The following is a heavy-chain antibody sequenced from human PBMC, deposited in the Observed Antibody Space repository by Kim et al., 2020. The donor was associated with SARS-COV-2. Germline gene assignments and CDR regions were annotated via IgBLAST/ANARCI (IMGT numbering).Heavy chain of an antibody. J-gene: IGHJ6*02. Sequence: GGSLRLSCAASGFTFSSYDMHWVRQATGKGLEWVSAIATAGDTYYPGSVKGRFTISRENAKNSLYLQMNSLRAGDTAVYYCARGGRGGSAIFGVVIIDPYGMDVWGQGPTVTVSS. CDR3: ARGGRGGSAIFGVVIIDPYGMDV. CDR1: GFTFSSYD. D-gene: IGHD3-3*01. CDR2: IATAGDT. V-gene: IGHV3-13*04.